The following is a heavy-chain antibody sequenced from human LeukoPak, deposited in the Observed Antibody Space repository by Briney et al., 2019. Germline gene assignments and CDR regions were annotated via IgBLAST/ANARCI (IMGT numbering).Heavy chain of an antibody. CDR1: GFTFSDYY. D-gene: IGHD6-25*01. Sequence: GGSLRLSFAASGFTFSDYYMSWIRQAPGKGLEWVSYISSSSSYTNYADSVKGRFTISRDNAKNSLYLQMNSLRAEDTAVYYCARRKQRLNMDYWGQGTLVTVSS. CDR2: ISSSSSYT. J-gene: IGHJ4*02. V-gene: IGHV3-11*06. CDR3: ARRKQRLNMDY.